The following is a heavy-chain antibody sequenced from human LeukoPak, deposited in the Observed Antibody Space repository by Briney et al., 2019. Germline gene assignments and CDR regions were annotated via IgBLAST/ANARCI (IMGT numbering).Heavy chain of an antibody. V-gene: IGHV3-21*01. CDR3: ARDVDSSYYDILTGYYNVHYFDY. D-gene: IGHD3-9*01. CDR2: ISSSSSYI. J-gene: IGHJ4*02. CDR1: GFTFSSYS. Sequence: GGSLRLSCAPSGFTFSSYSMNWVRQAPGKGLEWVSSISSSSSYIYYADSVKGRFTISRDNAKNSLYLQMNSLRAEDTAVYYCARDVDSSYYDILTGYYNVHYFDYCGQGTLVTVSS.